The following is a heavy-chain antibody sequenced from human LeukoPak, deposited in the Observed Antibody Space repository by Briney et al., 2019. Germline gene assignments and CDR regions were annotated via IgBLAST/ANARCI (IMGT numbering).Heavy chain of an antibody. CDR3: ARVGEERRSDYYYMDV. J-gene: IGHJ6*03. D-gene: IGHD1-1*01. CDR1: GGTFSSYA. CDR2: IIPIFGTA. V-gene: IGHV1-69*05. Sequence: GASVKVSCKASGGTFSSYAISWVRQAPGQGLEWMGGIIPIFGTANYAQKFQGRVTITTDESTSTAYMELSSLRSEDTAVYYCARVGEERRSDYYYMDVWGKGTTVTVSS.